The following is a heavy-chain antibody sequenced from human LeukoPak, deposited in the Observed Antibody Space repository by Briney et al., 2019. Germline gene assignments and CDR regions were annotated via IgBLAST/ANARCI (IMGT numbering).Heavy chain of an antibody. D-gene: IGHD6-6*01. CDR2: IYYSGST. CDR1: GGSISSFY. Sequence: SETLSLTCTVSGGSISSFYWSWIRQPPGKGLEWFGYIYYSGSTNYNPSLKSRVTISVDTSKNQFSLKLSFVTAADTAVYYCARSNLSGYSSSFSCDYWGPGTLGTLSP. CDR3: ARSNLSGYSSSFSCDY. J-gene: IGHJ4*02. V-gene: IGHV4-59*01.